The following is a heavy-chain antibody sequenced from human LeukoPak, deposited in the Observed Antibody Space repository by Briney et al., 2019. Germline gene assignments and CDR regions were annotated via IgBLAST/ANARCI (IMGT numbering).Heavy chain of an antibody. V-gene: IGHV3-74*01. CDR2: IKTDGSET. J-gene: IGHJ4*02. D-gene: IGHD1-7*01. CDR3: VAYNWNYPDY. CDR1: GFSFRSYF. Sequence: AGGSLRLSCAASGFSFRSYFMYWVRQAPGKGLVWVSRIKTDGSETDYADSVKGRFAISRDNAKNTLYMQMNSLREEDTAVYYCVAYNWNYPDYWGQGTLVTVAS.